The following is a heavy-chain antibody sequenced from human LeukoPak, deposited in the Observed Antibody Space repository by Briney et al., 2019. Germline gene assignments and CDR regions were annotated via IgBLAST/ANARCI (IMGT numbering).Heavy chain of an antibody. D-gene: IGHD3-10*01. Sequence: SETLSLTCTVSGGSMNNYYWNWIRQTPGKGLEWIGNIFYSGSTNYNPSLKSRVTISVDTSKNQFSLKLSSVTAADTALYYCAKHYMGSSYNHGLDCWGQGTLVTVSS. J-gene: IGHJ4*02. CDR1: GGSMNNYY. CDR2: IFYSGST. V-gene: IGHV4-59*08. CDR3: AKHYMGSSYNHGLDC.